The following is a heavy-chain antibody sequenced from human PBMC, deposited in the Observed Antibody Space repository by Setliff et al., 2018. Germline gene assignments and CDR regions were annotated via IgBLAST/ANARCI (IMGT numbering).Heavy chain of an antibody. CDR3: VREGVDSRSSTDYRYYMDV. J-gene: IGHJ6*03. V-gene: IGHV1-69*05. Sequence: SVKVSCKASGGTFSNYGISWVRQAPGQGLEWMGGTIPIFGTTDYAQKFQGRVTIITDESTSTAFMQLSSLRSEDTAVYYCVREGVDSRSSTDYRYYMDVWGKGTTVTVSS. D-gene: IGHD3-22*01. CDR1: GGTFSNYG. CDR2: TIPIFGTT.